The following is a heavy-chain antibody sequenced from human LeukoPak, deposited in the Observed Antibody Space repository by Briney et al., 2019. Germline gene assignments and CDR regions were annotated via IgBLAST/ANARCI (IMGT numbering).Heavy chain of an antibody. D-gene: IGHD3-22*01. CDR3: ARDSSAYYTFDI. V-gene: IGHV3-66*01. Sequence: GGSLRLSCAASGFTFSSYWMSWVRQAPGKGLEWVSTIYSAGSIHYADSVRGRFTISRDNAKNSLYLQMNSLRAEDTAVYYCARDSSAYYTFDIWGQGTMVTVSS. CDR1: GFTFSSYW. J-gene: IGHJ3*02. CDR2: IYSAGSI.